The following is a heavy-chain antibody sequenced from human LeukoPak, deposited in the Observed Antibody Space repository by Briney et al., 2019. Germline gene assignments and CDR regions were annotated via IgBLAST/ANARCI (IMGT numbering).Heavy chain of an antibody. CDR3: ARGYFDWLPYFLDY. J-gene: IGHJ4*02. D-gene: IGHD3-9*01. Sequence: GASVKVSCKASGGTFSSYAISWVRQAPGQRLEWMGGIIPIFGTANYAQKFQGRVTITTDESTSTAYMELSSLRSEDTAVYYCARGYFDWLPYFLDYWGQGTLVTVSS. V-gene: IGHV1-69*05. CDR2: IIPIFGTA. CDR1: GGTFSSYA.